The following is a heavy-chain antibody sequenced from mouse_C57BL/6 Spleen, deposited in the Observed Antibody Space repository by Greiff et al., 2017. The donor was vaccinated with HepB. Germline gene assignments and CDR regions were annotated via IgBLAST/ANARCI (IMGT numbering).Heavy chain of an antibody. CDR2: INPGSGGT. V-gene: IGHV1-54*01. D-gene: IGHD2-4*01. J-gene: IGHJ2*01. CDR3: ARNYVNYFDY. CDR1: GYAFTNYL. Sequence: QVQLKQSGAELVRPGTSVKVSCKASGYAFTNYLIEWVKQRPGQGLEWIGVINPGSGGTKYNEKFKGKATLTADKSSSTAYMQLSSLTSEDSAVYFCARNYVNYFDYWGQGTTLTVSS.